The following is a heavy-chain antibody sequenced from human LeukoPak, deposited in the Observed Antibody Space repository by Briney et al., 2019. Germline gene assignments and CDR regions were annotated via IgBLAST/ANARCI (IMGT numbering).Heavy chain of an antibody. V-gene: IGHV4-39*07. D-gene: IGHD6-19*01. CDR3: ARSHLGLFSRYGIAVAYAFDI. CDR1: GGSISSSSYY. CDR2: IYYSGST. Sequence: SETLSLTCTVSGGSISSSSYYWGWLRQPPGKGLEWIGSIYYSGSTYYNPSLKSRVTISVDTSKNQFSLKLSSVTAADTAAYYCARSHLGLFSRYGIAVAYAFDIWGQGTMVTVSS. J-gene: IGHJ3*02.